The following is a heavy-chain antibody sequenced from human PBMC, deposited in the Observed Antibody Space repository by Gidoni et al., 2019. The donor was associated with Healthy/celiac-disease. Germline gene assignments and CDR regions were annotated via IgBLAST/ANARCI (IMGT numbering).Heavy chain of an antibody. CDR1: GGTFSSDA. V-gene: IGHV1-69*01. J-gene: IGHJ6*02. D-gene: IGHD6-6*01. CDR3: ARGEAARVSRGRYYYYGMDV. CDR2: IIPIFGTA. Sequence: QVQLVQSGAEVKKPGSSVKVPCKASGGTFSSDAIRWVRQAPGQGLEWMGGIIPIFGTANYAQKFQGRVTITADESTSTAYMELSSLRSEDTAVYYCARGEAARVSRGRYYYYGMDVWGQGTTVTVSS.